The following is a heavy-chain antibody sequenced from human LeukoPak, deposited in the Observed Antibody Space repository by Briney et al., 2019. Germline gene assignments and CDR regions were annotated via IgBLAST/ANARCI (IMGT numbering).Heavy chain of an antibody. V-gene: IGHV1-18*04. D-gene: IGHD2-15*01. CDR2: ISAYNGNT. J-gene: IGHJ5*02. CDR1: GYTFTSYG. CDR3: ARDGYCSGGSCYRDNWFDP. Sequence: ASVKVSCKASGYTFTSYGISWVRQAPGQGLEWMGWISAYNGNTNYAQKLQGRVTMTTDTSTSTAYMELRSLRSDDTAMYYCARDGYCSGGSCYRDNWFDPWGQGTLVTVSS.